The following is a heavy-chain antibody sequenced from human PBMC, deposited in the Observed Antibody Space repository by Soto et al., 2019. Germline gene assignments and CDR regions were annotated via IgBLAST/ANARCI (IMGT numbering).Heavy chain of an antibody. CDR2: MYYGGRT. V-gene: IGHV4-59*08. CDR1: GGSISSYY. Sequence: SETLSLTCTVSGGSISSYYWSWIRQPPGKGLGWIGYMYYGGRTNYNPSLKSRVTISVDTSKMQVSLKLSSETAADTAVYFCARGTPSPLIVRSSRGPWFDPWGQGTLVTVSS. J-gene: IGHJ5*02. CDR3: ARGTPSPLIVRSSRGPWFDP. D-gene: IGHD2-15*01.